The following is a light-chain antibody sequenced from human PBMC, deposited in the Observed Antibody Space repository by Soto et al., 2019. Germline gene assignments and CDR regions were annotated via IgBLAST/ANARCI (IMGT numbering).Light chain of an antibody. CDR1: QSIGNW. Sequence: GDRVTITCRASQSIGNWLAWYQQKPGKAPNLLIYDASSLESGVPPRFSGSGSGTEFTLTISSLQPGDFATYYCQQYESYTITFGGGTKVEIK. CDR3: QQYESYTIT. V-gene: IGKV1-5*01. CDR2: DAS. J-gene: IGKJ4*01.